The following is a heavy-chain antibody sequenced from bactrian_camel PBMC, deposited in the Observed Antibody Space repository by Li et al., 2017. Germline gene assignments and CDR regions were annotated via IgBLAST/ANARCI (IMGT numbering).Heavy chain of an antibody. CDR3: AAESFGGGWFGRECNALDA. CDR1: GSIPSRNC. CDR2: IDRNGGT. V-gene: IGHV3S53*01. D-gene: IGHD3*01. Sequence: VQLVESGGGSVQAGGTLNLSCVLSGSIPSRNCMGWFRQAPGKEREGVATIDRNGGTSYADSVKGRFTISKDNVKHTLYLQMSSLKPEDTAMYYCAAESFGGGWFGRECNALDAWGQGTQVTVS. J-gene: IGHJ3*01.